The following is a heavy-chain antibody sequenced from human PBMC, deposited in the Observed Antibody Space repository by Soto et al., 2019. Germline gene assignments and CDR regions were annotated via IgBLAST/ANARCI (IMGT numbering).Heavy chain of an antibody. CDR1: GFNFRSYG. CDR2: ITASGGNT. Sequence: VGSLRLSCTASGFNFRSYGMSWVRQAPGKGLEWVSGITASGGNTYYTDSVKGRFTISRDNSKNTLYLQMSGLRVEGTAVFLCAKSLMNAKEVWGQGTTVTVSS. V-gene: IGHV3-23*01. J-gene: IGHJ6*02. CDR3: AKSLMNAKEV. D-gene: IGHD2-21*01.